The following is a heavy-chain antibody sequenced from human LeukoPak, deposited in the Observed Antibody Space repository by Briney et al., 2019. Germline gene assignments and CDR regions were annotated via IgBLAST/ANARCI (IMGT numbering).Heavy chain of an antibody. CDR1: GGTFSSYA. D-gene: IGHD2-21*01. CDR3: AINSAGTFDY. V-gene: IGHV1-69*05. J-gene: IGHJ4*02. Sequence: ASVKVSCKASGGTFSSYAISWVRQAPGQGLEWMGGIIPIFGTANYAQKFQGRVTITTDESTSTAYMELSSLRSEDTAVYYRAINSAGTFDYWGQGILVTVSS. CDR2: IIPIFGTA.